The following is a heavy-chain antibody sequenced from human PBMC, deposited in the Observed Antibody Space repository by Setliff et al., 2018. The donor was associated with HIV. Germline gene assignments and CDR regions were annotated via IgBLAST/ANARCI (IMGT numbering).Heavy chain of an antibody. D-gene: IGHD6-13*01. V-gene: IGHV4-59*12. Sequence: KPSETLSLTCTVSGGSISSYYWSWIRQPPGKGLEWLGHIYSSGSTNYNPSLKSRVTISVDTSKNQFSLKLYSVTAADTAVYFCARGRGSSSSWPIDYWGQGTLVTVSS. CDR2: IYSSGST. CDR1: GGSISSYY. CDR3: ARGRGSSSSWPIDY. J-gene: IGHJ4*02.